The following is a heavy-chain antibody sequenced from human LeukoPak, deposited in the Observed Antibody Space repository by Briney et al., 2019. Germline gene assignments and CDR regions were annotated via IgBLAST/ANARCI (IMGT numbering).Heavy chain of an antibody. CDR1: GYTFTSYD. CDR2: MNPNSGNT. CDR3: ARVGYSSSSPLVVTFDP. Sequence: ASVKVSCRASGYTFTSYDINWVRQATGQGLEWMGWMNPNSGNTGYAQKFQGRVTMTRNTSISTAYMELNSLRSEDTAVYYCARVGYSSSSPLVVTFDPWGQGTLVTVSS. D-gene: IGHD6-13*01. J-gene: IGHJ5*02. V-gene: IGHV1-8*01.